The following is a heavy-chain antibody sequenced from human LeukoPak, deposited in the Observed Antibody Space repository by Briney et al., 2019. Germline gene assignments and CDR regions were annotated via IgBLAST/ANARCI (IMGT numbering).Heavy chain of an antibody. V-gene: IGHV3-48*01. J-gene: IGHJ5*02. Sequence: GGSLRLSCAASGFTFSSYSMNWVRQAPGKGLEWVSYISSSSSTIYYADSVKGRFTISRDNSKNTLYLQMNSLRAEDTAVYYCVGKYYDILTGYSRFDPWGQGTLVTVSS. D-gene: IGHD3-9*01. CDR2: ISSSSSTI. CDR1: GFTFSSYS. CDR3: VGKYYDILTGYSRFDP.